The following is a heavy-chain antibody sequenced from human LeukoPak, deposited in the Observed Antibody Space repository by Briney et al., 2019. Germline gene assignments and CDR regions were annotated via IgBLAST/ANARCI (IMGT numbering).Heavy chain of an antibody. D-gene: IGHD6-19*01. CDR3: ARDFISGWYGVGYYFDY. CDR1: GYTFTGYY. Sequence: ASVKVSCKASGYTFTGYYMHWVRQAPGQGLEWMGWINPNSGGTNYAQKFQGRVTMTRDTSISTAYMELSRLRSDDTAVYYCARDFISGWYGVGYYFDYWGQGTLVTVSS. J-gene: IGHJ4*02. V-gene: IGHV1-2*02. CDR2: INPNSGGT.